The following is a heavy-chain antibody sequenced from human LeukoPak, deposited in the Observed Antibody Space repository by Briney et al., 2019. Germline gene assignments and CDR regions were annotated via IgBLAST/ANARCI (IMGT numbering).Heavy chain of an antibody. CDR2: IYHSGST. Sequence: SETLSLTCSVSGGSISSSSYYWGWIRQPPGKALEWIGSIYHSGSTYYNPSLKSRVTISVDTSKNQFSLKLSSVTAADTAVYYCARDRSEYYDSSGYYFDYWGQGTLVTVSS. CDR1: GGSISSSSYY. D-gene: IGHD3-22*01. CDR3: ARDRSEYYDSSGYYFDY. V-gene: IGHV4-39*07. J-gene: IGHJ4*02.